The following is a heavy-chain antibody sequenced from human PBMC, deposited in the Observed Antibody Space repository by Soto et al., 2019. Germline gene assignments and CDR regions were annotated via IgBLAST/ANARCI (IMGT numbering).Heavy chain of an antibody. CDR3: AKVVQQWLAHYFDY. CDR2: ISGSGGST. D-gene: IGHD6-19*01. CDR1: GFTFSSYA. V-gene: IGHV3-23*01. J-gene: IGHJ4*02. Sequence: GGSLRLSCAASGFTFSSYAMSWVRQAPGKGLEWVSVISGSGGSTYYADSVKGRFTISRDNSKNTLYLQMNSLRAEDTAVYYCAKVVQQWLAHYFDYWGQGALVTVSS.